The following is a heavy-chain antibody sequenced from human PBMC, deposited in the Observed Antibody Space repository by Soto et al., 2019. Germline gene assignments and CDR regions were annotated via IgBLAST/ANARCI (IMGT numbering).Heavy chain of an antibody. J-gene: IGHJ4*02. D-gene: IGHD6-19*01. CDR1: GYSFTSYW. V-gene: IGHV5-10-1*01. Sequence: GESLKISCRGSGYSFTSYWISWVRQMPGKGLEWMGRIDPSDSYTNYSPSFQGHVTISADKSISTAYLQWSSLKASDTAMYYCARRVAVAHPYYFAYWGRRTLVIGSS. CDR3: ARRVAVAHPYYFAY. CDR2: IDPSDSYT.